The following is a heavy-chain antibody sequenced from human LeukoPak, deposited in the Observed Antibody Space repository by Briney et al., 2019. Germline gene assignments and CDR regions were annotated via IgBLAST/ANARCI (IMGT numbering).Heavy chain of an antibody. CDR3: ARGDHGFVLDF. V-gene: IGHV4-59*01. Sequence: PSETLSLTCTVSGGSISSYYWSWIRQPPGKGVEGIGYIYYSGTTNYKPSLKSRVSISVDTSKIQFSLKLSSVTATDTAVYYCARGDHGFVLDFWGQGTLVTVSS. D-gene: IGHD4/OR15-4a*01. CDR2: IYYSGTT. CDR1: GGSISSYY. J-gene: IGHJ4*02.